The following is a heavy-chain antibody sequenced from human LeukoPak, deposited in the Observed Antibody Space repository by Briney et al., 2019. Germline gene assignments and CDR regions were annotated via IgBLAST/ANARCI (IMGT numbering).Heavy chain of an antibody. V-gene: IGHV3-9*01. J-gene: IGHJ4*02. CDR3: AKSKAHYYGSGSYDY. CDR2: ISWNSGSI. Sequence: GGSLRLSCAASGFTFDDYAMHWVRQAPGKGLEWISGISWNSGSIGYADSVKGRFTISRDNAKNSLYLQMNSLRAEDTALYYCAKSKAHYYGSGSYDYWGQGTLVTVSS. CDR1: GFTFDDYA. D-gene: IGHD3-10*01.